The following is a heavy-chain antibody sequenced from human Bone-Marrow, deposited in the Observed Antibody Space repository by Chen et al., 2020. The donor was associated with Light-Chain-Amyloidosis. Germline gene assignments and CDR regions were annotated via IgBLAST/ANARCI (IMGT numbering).Heavy chain of an antibody. V-gene: IGHV3-48*03. J-gene: IGHJ4*02. D-gene: IGHD3-10*01. CDR3: AKEGLYGRYFDF. CDR1: GFTFSRSE. CDR2: ISTSGIAI. Sequence: EVQLVESGGGLVQPGGSLRLSCAASGFTFSRSEMNWVRQAPGKGLEWISYISTSGIAIFYADSVKGRFTISRDNAGNSVFLQMNSLRVDDTAIYYCAKEGLYGRYFDFWGQGTLVTVSS.